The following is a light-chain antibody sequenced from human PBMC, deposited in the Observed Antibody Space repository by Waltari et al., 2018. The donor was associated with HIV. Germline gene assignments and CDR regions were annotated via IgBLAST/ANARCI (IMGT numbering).Light chain of an antibody. J-gene: IGLJ1*01. CDR3: AAWDDSLNGSV. CDR1: SSNIGSNT. CDR2: NNY. V-gene: IGLV1-44*01. Sequence: QSVLTQPPSASGTPGQRVTISCSGSSSNIGSNTVKWYQHLPGTAPKLLIYNNYQRPSGVPDRFSGSKSGPSASLAISGLQSEDEADYYCAAWDDSLNGSVFGNGTKVTLL.